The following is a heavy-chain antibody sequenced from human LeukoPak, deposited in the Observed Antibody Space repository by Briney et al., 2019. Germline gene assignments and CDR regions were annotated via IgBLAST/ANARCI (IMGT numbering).Heavy chain of an antibody. D-gene: IGHD3-9*01. CDR1: GFTFSSYA. V-gene: IGHV3-23*01. J-gene: IGHJ4*02. Sequence: GGSLRLSCAASGFTFSSYAMSWVRQAPGKGLEWVSAISGSGSSTYYADSVKGRFTISRDNSKNTLYLQMNSLRAEDTAVYYCAGNRILTGYYLFDYWGQGTLVTVSS. CDR2: ISGSGSST. CDR3: AGNRILTGYYLFDY.